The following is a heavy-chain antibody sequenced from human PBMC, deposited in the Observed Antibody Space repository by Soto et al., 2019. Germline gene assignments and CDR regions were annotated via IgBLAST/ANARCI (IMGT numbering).Heavy chain of an antibody. V-gene: IGHV4-59*06. CDR3: ARDLQYSRLFYGMDV. Sequence: SETLSLTCTVSGGSISSYYWTWIRQHPGKGLEWIGYIYYSGSTYYNPSLKSRVTISVDTSKNQFSLKLSSVTAADTAVYYCARDLQYSRLFYGMDVWGQGTTVTVSS. J-gene: IGHJ6*02. D-gene: IGHD6-13*01. CDR1: GGSISSYY. CDR2: IYYSGST.